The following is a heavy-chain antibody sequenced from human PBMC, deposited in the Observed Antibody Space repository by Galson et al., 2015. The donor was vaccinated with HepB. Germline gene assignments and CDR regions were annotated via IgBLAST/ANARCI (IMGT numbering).Heavy chain of an antibody. CDR3: ARGRGYSGSYYNDY. CDR1: GYTFTGYY. CDR2: IDPNSGGT. Sequence: SVKVSCKASGYTFTGYYMHWVRQAPGQGLEWMGWIDPNSGGTNYVQKFQGRVTMTRDTSISTAYMELSRLRSDDTAVYYCARGRGYSGSYYNDYWGQGTLVTVSS. J-gene: IGHJ4*02. D-gene: IGHD1-26*01. V-gene: IGHV1-2*02.